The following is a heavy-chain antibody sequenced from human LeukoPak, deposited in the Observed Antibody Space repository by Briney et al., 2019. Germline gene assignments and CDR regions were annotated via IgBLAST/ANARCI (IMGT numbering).Heavy chain of an antibody. V-gene: IGHV1-8*02. CDR3: ARSGIAVAGYYFDY. CDR1: GYTFTGYY. D-gene: IGHD6-19*01. Sequence: ASVKVSCKASGYTFTGYYMHWVRQAPGQGLEWMGWMNPNSGNTGYAQKFQGRVTMTRNTSISTAYMELSSLRSEDTAVYYCARSGIAVAGYYFDYWGQGTLVTVSS. CDR2: MNPNSGNT. J-gene: IGHJ4*02.